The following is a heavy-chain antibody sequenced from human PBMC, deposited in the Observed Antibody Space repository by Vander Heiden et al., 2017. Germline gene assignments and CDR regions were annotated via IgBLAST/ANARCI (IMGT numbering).Heavy chain of an antibody. CDR2: IIPIFGTA. V-gene: IGHV1-69*01. J-gene: IGHJ5*02. D-gene: IGHD3-10*01. CDR3: ARDSENYYGSGSYTRGWFDP. CDR1: GGTFSSYA. Sequence: QVQLVQSGAEVKKPGSSVKVSCKASGGTFSSYAISGVRQAPGQGLEWMGGIIPIFGTANYAQKFQGRVTITADESTSTAYMELSSLRSEDTAVYYCARDSENYYGSGSYTRGWFDPWGQGTLVTVSS.